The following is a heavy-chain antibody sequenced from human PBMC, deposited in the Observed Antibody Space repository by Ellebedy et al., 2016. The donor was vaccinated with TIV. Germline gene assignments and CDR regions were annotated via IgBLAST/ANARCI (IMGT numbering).Heavy chain of an antibody. D-gene: IGHD4-17*01. V-gene: IGHV3-7*01. Sequence: GESLKISCAASGFSFRSYWMSWVRQAPGKGLEWVANMRQDGGDKYYVDSVKGRFTISRDNARNSLYLQMNSLRAEDTSVYYCATDGSYGDYRFPAHAFIMWGQGTMVTVSS. CDR1: GFSFRSYW. CDR3: ATDGSYGDYRFPAHAFIM. CDR2: MRQDGGDK. J-gene: IGHJ3*02.